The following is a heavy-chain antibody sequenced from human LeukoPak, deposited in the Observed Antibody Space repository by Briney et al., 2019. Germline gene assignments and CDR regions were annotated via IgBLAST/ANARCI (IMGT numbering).Heavy chain of an antibody. D-gene: IGHD6-13*01. V-gene: IGHV3-23*01. CDR1: GFTFSSYA. CDR3: AKAAEGSSSWDYDY. CDR2: ISGSGGST. Sequence: GGSLRLSCTASGFTFSSYAMSWVRQAPGKGLEWVSAISGSGGSTYYADSVKGRFTISRDNSKNTLYLQMNSLRAEDTAVYYCAKAAEGSSSWDYDYGGQGTLVTVSS. J-gene: IGHJ4*02.